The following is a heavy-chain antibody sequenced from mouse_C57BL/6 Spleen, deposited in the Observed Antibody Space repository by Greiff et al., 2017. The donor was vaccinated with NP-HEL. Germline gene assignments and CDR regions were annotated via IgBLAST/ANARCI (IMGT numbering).Heavy chain of an antibody. V-gene: IGHV1-4*01. CDR3: AREYYGSSYVGYAMDY. CDR1: GYTFTSYT. D-gene: IGHD1-1*01. CDR2: INPSSGYT. Sequence: VQLQQSGAELARPGASVKMSCKASGYTFTSYTMHWVKQRPGQGLEWIGYINPSSGYTKYNQKFKDKATLTADKSSSTAYMQLSSLTSEDSAVYYCAREYYGSSYVGYAMDYWGQGTSVTVSS. J-gene: IGHJ4*01.